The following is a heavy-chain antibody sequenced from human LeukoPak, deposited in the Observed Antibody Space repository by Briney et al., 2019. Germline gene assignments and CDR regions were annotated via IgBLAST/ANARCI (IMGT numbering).Heavy chain of an antibody. CDR2: INHSGST. V-gene: IGHV4-34*01. Sequence: SETLSLTCAVYGGSFSGYYWSWIRQPPGKGLEWIGEINHSGSTNYNPSLKSRVNISVDTSKNQFSLKLSFVTAADTAVYYCARAPPPPYYYNYMDVWGKGTAVTVSS. J-gene: IGHJ6*03. CDR1: GGSFSGYY. CDR3: ARAPPPPYYYNYMDV. D-gene: IGHD2-21*01.